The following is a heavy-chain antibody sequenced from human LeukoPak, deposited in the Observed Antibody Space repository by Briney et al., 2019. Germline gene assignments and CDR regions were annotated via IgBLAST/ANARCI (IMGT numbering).Heavy chain of an antibody. CDR1: GFTFSSYW. CDR3: ARLVGGPIDY. Sequence: PGGSLRLSCAASGFTFSSYWMSWVRQAPGKGLEWVANIKQDGSETYYVDSVKGRFTISRDNAKTSLYLQMNSLRDEDTAVYYCARLVGGPIDYWGQGTLVTVSS. CDR2: IKQDGSET. J-gene: IGHJ4*02. V-gene: IGHV3-7*01. D-gene: IGHD2-8*02.